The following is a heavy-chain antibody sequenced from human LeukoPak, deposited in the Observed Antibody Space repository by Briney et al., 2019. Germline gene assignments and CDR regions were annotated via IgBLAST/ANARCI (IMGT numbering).Heavy chain of an antibody. D-gene: IGHD2-8*01. CDR3: SRENGAFSPFGY. Sequence: SETLSLTCGFSGGSINNTNWWSWVRQPPGQGLEWIGEISLTGLTHYNPSLESRVTVSLDKSKNQLSLNLTSVTAADTAVYYCSRENGAFSPFGYWGQGTLVTV. J-gene: IGHJ4*02. CDR1: GGSINNTNW. CDR2: ISLTGLT. V-gene: IGHV4-4*02.